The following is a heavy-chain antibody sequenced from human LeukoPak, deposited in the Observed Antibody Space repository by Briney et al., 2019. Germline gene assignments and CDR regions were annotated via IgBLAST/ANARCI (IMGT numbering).Heavy chain of an antibody. CDR2: ISSSSSYI. D-gene: IGHD1-1*01. V-gene: IGHV3-21*01. J-gene: IGHJ4*02. Sequence: PGGSLRLSCAAYGFTFSSYSMKWVRQAPGKGLGWVSSISSSSSYIYYADSVKGRFTISRDNAKNSLYLQMNSLRAEDTAVYYCARDHWNEPFDYWGQGTLVTVSS. CDR3: ARDHWNEPFDY. CDR1: GFTFSSYS.